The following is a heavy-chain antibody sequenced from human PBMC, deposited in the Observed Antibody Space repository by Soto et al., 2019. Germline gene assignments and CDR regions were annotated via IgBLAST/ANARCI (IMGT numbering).Heavy chain of an antibody. V-gene: IGHV4-59*12. CDR2: IYYSGST. CDR3: ARDPSGSYFLDY. J-gene: IGHJ4*02. Sequence: PSETLSLTYTFSGCSISSYYWSWFRQPPGKGLEWIGYIYYSGSTNYNPSLKSRVTISVDTSKNQFSLKLSSVTAADTAVYYCARDPSGSYFLDYWGQGTLVTVS. CDR1: GCSISSYY. D-gene: IGHD1-26*01.